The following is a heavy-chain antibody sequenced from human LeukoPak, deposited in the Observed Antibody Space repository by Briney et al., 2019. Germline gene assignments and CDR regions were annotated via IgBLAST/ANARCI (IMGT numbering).Heavy chain of an antibody. J-gene: IGHJ5*02. CDR3: ARAGGVSFVARWFDP. D-gene: IGHD3-16*01. V-gene: IGHV1-18*01. Sequence: GASVKVSCKASGYTFSNYGISWVRQGPGQGLEWLGWGSAYNGNTNYAQKLQGRVTMTTDTSTGIAYMELKSLRSDDTAVYYCARAGGVSFVARWFDPWGQGSLVTVSS. CDR1: GYTFSNYG. CDR2: GSAYNGNT.